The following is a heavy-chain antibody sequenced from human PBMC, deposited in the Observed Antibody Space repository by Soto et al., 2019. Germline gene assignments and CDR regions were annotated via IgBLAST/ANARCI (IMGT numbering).Heavy chain of an antibody. V-gene: IGHV3-23*01. CDR1: GFTFSSYA. J-gene: IGHJ4*02. CDR3: AKFTVAGYYFDY. Sequence: GGSLRLSCAASGFTFSSYAMSWVHQAPGKGLEWVSAISGSGGSTYYADSVKGRFTISRDNSKNTLYLQMNSLRAEDTAVYYCAKFTVAGYYFDYWGQGTLVTVSS. CDR2: ISGSGGST. D-gene: IGHD6-19*01.